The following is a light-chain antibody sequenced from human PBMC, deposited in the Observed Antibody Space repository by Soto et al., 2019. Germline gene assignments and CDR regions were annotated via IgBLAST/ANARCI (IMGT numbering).Light chain of an antibody. V-gene: IGLV2-14*03. Sequence: QSLLSQLASVSWSSHRLKPLSCCRNRRDVGGYNSVSWYQHHPGKAPKLILYDVGDRPSGVSYRFSGSKSGNTASLTISGLQAADEADYFCSSYTSSMTNVFGSGTKVTVL. CDR2: DVG. CDR3: SSYTSSMTNV. CDR1: RRDVGGYNS. J-gene: IGLJ1*01.